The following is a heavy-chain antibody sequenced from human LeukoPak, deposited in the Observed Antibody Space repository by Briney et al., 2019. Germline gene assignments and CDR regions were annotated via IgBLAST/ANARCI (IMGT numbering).Heavy chain of an antibody. Sequence: PGESLRLSCGASGLTVSSYAMSWVRQAPGKGLEWGSTIIGSAANTYYADSVKGRFTISRDDSKNTVYLQMNSLRAEDTAVYSCAKYTSGTSYRGLDQWGHGTLVTVSS. J-gene: IGHJ4*01. CDR3: AKYTSGTSYRGLDQ. CDR2: IIGSAANT. V-gene: IGHV3-23*01. CDR1: GLTVSSYA. D-gene: IGHD3-10*01.